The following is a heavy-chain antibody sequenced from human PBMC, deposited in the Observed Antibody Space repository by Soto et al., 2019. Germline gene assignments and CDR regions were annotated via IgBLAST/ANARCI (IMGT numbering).Heavy chain of an antibody. CDR1: GCSISSYY. V-gene: IGHV4-59*08. D-gene: IGHD2-15*01. CDR2: IYYSGST. J-gene: IGHJ4*02. CDR3: ARRPGGYCSGGSCYFENHFDY. Sequence: PSETLSLTCTVSGCSISSYYWSWIRQPPGKGLEWIGYIYYSGSTNYNPSLKSRVTISVDTSKNQFSLKLSSVTAADTAVYYCARRPGGYCSGGSCYFENHFDYWGQGTLVTVSS.